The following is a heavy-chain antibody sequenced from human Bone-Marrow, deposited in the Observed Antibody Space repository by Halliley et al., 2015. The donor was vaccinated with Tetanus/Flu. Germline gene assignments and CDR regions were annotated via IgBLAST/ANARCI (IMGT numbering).Heavy chain of an antibody. Sequence: WMAMIYPGDSDTIYRPPFQGQVTISADKSISTAYLQWSSLKASDTAMYFCARQGSGSAYPSDYWGQGILVTVSS. CDR2: IYPGDSDT. D-gene: IGHD3-22*01. CDR3: ARQGSGSAYPSDY. V-gene: IGHV5-51*01. J-gene: IGHJ4*02.